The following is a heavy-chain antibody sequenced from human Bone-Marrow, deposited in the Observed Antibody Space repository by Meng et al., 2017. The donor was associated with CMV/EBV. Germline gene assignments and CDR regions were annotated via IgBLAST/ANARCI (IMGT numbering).Heavy chain of an antibody. J-gene: IGHJ4*02. D-gene: IGHD2-15*01. CDR2: INNDGSST. Sequence: GESLKISCAASGFTFTSYSMHWVRQAPGKGLVWVSRINNDGSSTSHADPVKGRFTISRDNAKNTLYLQMTSLRAEDTAVYYCARGYCSGGSCSTAHSFGDYWGQGTLVTVSS. V-gene: IGHV3-74*01. CDR1: GFTFTSYS. CDR3: ARGYCSGGSCSTAHSFGDY.